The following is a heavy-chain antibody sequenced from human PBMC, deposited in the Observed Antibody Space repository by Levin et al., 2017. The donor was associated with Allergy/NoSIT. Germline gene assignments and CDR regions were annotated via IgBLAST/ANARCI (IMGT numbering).Heavy chain of an antibody. D-gene: IGHD3-10*01. J-gene: IGHJ6*03. Sequence: GGSLRLSCAASGFTFSSYAMSWVRQAPGKGLEWVSAISGSGGSTYYADSVKGRFTISRDNSKNTLYLQMNSLRAEDTAVYYCAKGGPGLYYYGSGSYYNGYYYYYYMDVWGKGTTVTVSS. CDR1: GFTFSSYA. CDR3: AKGGPGLYYYGSGSYYNGYYYYYYMDV. CDR2: ISGSGGST. V-gene: IGHV3-23*01.